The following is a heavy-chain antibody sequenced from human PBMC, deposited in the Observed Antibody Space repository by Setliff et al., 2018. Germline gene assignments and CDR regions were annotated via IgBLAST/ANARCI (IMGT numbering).Heavy chain of an antibody. J-gene: IGHJ6*02. D-gene: IGHD3-10*01. CDR2: ISFGSNYI. CDR3: ARDDGPGVWVWFGELSHYYYYGMDV. Sequence: PGGSLRLSCAASGFPLYDYAMHWVRQAPGKGLEWVAFISFGSNYIFYADSVKGRFTISRDNAKNSLYLQMNSLRAEDTAVYYCARDDGPGVWVWFGELSHYYYYGMDVWGQGTTVTVSS. CDR1: GFPLYDYA. V-gene: IGHV3-21*01.